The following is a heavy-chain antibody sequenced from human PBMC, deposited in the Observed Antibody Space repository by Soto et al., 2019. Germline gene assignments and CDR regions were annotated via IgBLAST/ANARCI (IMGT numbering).Heavy chain of an antibody. Sequence: SVKVSCKASGGTFSSYTISWVRQAPGQGLEWMGRIIPIGGRTSYAQKFQGRVTMTADTSTSTAYMELSSLRSEDTAVYYCARDSSGGVSIRAVSDYFDYWGQGTLVTVSS. V-gene: IGHV1-69*08. D-gene: IGHD3-10*01. CDR2: IIPIGGRT. CDR3: ARDSSGGVSIRAVSDYFDY. J-gene: IGHJ4*02. CDR1: GGTFSSYT.